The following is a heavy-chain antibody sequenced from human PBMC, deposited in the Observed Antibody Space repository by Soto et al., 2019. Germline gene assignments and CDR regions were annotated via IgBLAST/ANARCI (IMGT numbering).Heavy chain of an antibody. V-gene: IGHV1-8*01. CDR3: ARSPTGYYGMDV. D-gene: IGHD4-17*01. CDR2: MNPNSGNT. J-gene: IGHJ6*02. CDR1: GYTFTSYD. Sequence: GASVKVSCKASGYTFTSYDINWVRQATGQGLEWMGWMNPNSGNTGYAQKFQGRVTMTRNTSISTAYMELSSLRSVDTGTYYCARSPTGYYGMDVWGQGTTVTVSS.